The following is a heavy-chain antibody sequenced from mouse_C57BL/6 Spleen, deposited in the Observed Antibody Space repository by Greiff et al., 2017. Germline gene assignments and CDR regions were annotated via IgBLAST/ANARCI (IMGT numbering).Heavy chain of an antibody. V-gene: IGHV14-4*01. CDR3: TTRFPATVVAEDY. Sequence: VQLQQSGAELVRPGASVKLSCTASGFNIKDDYMHWVKQRPEQGLEWIGWIDPENGDTEYASKFQGKATITADTSSNTAYLQLSSLTSEDTAVYYCTTRFPATVVAEDYWGQGTTLTVSS. CDR2: IDPENGDT. D-gene: IGHD1-1*01. J-gene: IGHJ2*01. CDR1: GFNIKDDY.